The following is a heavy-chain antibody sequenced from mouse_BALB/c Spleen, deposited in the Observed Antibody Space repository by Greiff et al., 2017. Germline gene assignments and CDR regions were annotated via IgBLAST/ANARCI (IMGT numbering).Heavy chain of an antibody. D-gene: IGHD2-4*01. V-gene: IGHV1S81*02. CDR3: TRNDYAWFAY. CDR1: GYTFTSYY. CDR2: INPSNGGT. Sequence: VKLQQPGAELVKPGASVKLSCKASGYTFTSYYMYWVKQRPGQGLEWIGGINPSNGGTNFNEKFKSKATLTVDKSSSTAYMQLSSLTSEDSAVYYCTRNDYAWFAYWGQGTLVTVSA. J-gene: IGHJ3*01.